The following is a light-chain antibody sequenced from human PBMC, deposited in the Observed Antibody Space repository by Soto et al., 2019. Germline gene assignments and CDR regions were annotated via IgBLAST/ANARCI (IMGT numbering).Light chain of an antibody. CDR1: SSNIGNNY. J-gene: IGLJ2*01. Sequence: QSLLTQPPSVSAAPGQKVTISCSGSSSNIGNNYVSWYQQLPGTAPKLLIYDNNKRPSGIPDRFSGSKSGTSATLGITGLQTGDEADYYCGTWDSSLRGVFGGGTKLTVL. CDR2: DNN. CDR3: GTWDSSLRGV. V-gene: IGLV1-51*01.